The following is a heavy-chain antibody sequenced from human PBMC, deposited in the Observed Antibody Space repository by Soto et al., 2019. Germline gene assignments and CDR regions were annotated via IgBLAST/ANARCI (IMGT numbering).Heavy chain of an antibody. Sequence: PSETLSLTCIVSGGSISSSSYYWGWIRQPPGKGLEWIGSIYYSGSTYYNPSLKSRVTISVDTSKNQFSLKLSSVTAADTAVYYCARLSTDYYGSGSYGIFDYWGQGTLVTVSS. D-gene: IGHD3-10*01. CDR2: IYYSGST. V-gene: IGHV4-39*01. CDR3: ARLSTDYYGSGSYGIFDY. CDR1: GGSISSSSYY. J-gene: IGHJ4*02.